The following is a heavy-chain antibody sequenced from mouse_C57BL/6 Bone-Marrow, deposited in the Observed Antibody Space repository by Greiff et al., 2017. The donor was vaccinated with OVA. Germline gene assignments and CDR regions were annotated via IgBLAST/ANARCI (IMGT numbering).Heavy chain of an antibody. Sequence: QVQLKESGAELVRPGASVTLSCKASGYTFTDYEMHWVKQTPVHGLEWIGAIDPETGGTAYNQKFKGKAILTADKSSSTAYMELRSLTSEDSAVYYCTREKTWFAYWGQGTLVTVSA. J-gene: IGHJ3*01. CDR2: IDPETGGT. V-gene: IGHV1-15*01. CDR1: GYTFTDYE. CDR3: TREKTWFAY.